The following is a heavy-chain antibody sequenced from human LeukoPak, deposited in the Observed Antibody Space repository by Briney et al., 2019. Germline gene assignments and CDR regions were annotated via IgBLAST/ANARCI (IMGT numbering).Heavy chain of an antibody. CDR1: GFIFRTYG. Sequence: GGSLRLSCAASGFIFRTYGMNWVRQAPGKGLEYVSGITAGGGNTYYGDSLKGRFTVSRDDSRDTLFLQMNSLRVEDTAVYYCAKGMYGVGGALDYWGRGSLVTVSS. CDR2: ITAGGGNT. CDR3: AKGMYGVGGALDY. J-gene: IGHJ4*02. D-gene: IGHD2-21*01. V-gene: IGHV3-23*01.